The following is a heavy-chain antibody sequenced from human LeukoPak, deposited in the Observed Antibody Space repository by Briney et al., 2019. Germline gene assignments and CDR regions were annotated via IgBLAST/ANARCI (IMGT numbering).Heavy chain of an antibody. CDR1: GFTFSSYW. Sequence: GGSLRLSCAASGFTFSSYWMSWVRQAPGKGLEWVANIKQDGSEKYYVDSVKGRFTISRDNPKNSLYLQMNSLRAEDTAVYYCASLLNYDRSRFYVVGGFDIWGQGTMVTVSS. CDR3: ASLLNYDRSRFYVVGGFDI. J-gene: IGHJ3*02. V-gene: IGHV3-7*05. CDR2: IKQDGSEK. D-gene: IGHD3-10*02.